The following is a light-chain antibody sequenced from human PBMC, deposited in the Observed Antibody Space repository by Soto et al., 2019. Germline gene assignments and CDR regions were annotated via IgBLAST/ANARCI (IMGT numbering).Light chain of an antibody. J-gene: IGKJ4*01. V-gene: IGKV3-20*01. CDR3: QQYNDWPPLT. Sequence: EVVLTQSPATLSLSPGERATLSCRASQSVSSTYLAWYQQQPGQAPRLLMSGTSNRATGTPDRFSGSGSGTDFTLTISRLEPEDFAVYYCQQYNDWPPLTFGGGTKVDIK. CDR2: GTS. CDR1: QSVSSTY.